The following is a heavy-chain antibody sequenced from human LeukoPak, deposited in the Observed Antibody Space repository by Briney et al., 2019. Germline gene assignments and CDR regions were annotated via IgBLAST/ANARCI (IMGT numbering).Heavy chain of an antibody. Sequence: GGSLRLSCAASGFTFSSYSMNWVRQAPGKGLEWVSYISSSSSTIYYVDSVKGRFTISRDNAKNSLYLQMNSLRDEDTAVYYCSKVFDNGSYASWLPPPYYYYYGMDVWGQGTTVTVSS. CDR1: GFTFSSYS. CDR2: ISSSSSTI. CDR3: SKVFDNGSYASWLPPPYYYYYGMDV. D-gene: IGHD1-26*01. V-gene: IGHV3-48*02. J-gene: IGHJ6*02.